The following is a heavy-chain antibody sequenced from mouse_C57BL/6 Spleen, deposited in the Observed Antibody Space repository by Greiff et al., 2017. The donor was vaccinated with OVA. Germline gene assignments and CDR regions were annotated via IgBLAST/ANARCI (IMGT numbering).Heavy chain of an antibody. D-gene: IGHD1-1*01. J-gene: IGHJ2*01. CDR3: ARGHYGSTPYYFDY. V-gene: IGHV1-69*01. CDR2: IDPSDSYT. Sequence: QVQLQQPGAELVMPGASVKLSCKASGYTFTSYWMHWVKQRPGQGLEWIGEIDPSDSYTNYNQKFKGKTTLNVDKSSSTAYMQLSSLTSEDSAVYYCARGHYGSTPYYFDYWGQGTTLTVSS. CDR1: GYTFTSYW.